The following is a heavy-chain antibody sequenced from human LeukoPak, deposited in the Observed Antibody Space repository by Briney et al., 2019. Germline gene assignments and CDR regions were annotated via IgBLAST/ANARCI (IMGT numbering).Heavy chain of an antibody. CDR1: GGTFSSYA. J-gene: IGHJ2*01. Sequence: GASVKVSCKASGGTFSSYAISWVRQAPGQGLEWMGGIIPIFGTANYAQKFQGRVTITTDESTSTAYMELSSLRSEDTAVYYCAREYYDFWSAPYGKYWYFDLWGRGTLVTVSS. CDR3: AREYYDFWSAPYGKYWYFDL. D-gene: IGHD3-3*01. CDR2: IIPIFGTA. V-gene: IGHV1-69*05.